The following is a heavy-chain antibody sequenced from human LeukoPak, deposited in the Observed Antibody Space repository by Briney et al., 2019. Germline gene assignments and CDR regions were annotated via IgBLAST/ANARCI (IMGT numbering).Heavy chain of an antibody. J-gene: IGHJ4*02. D-gene: IGHD3/OR15-3a*01. CDR2: IYYTVST. V-gene: IGHV4-59*01. CDR1: GDSIDSYY. CDR3: ARYEEFSAGYSASSPRHYFGH. Sequence: SETLSLTCTVSGDSIDSYYWSWIRQPPGKGLECIGHIYYTVSTYYKPSRESRVTISVDTDKNQIYLKLSSVTAADTAVYYCARYEEFSAGYSASSPRHYFGHWGQGTLVIVSS.